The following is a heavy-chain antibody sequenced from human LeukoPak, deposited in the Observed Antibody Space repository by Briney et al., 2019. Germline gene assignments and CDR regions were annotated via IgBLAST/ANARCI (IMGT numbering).Heavy chain of an antibody. J-gene: IGHJ3*02. CDR2: INPSGGST. D-gene: IGHD3-10*01. Sequence: GASVKVSCKASGYTFTSYYMHWVRQAPGQGLEWMGIINPSGGSTSYAQKFQGRVTMTRDTSTSTVYMELSSLRSEDTAVYYCAREPSEVPRGSSDPQITMVRGVMTLSAFDIWGQGTMVTVSS. CDR3: AREPSEVPRGSSDPQITMVRGVMTLSAFDI. CDR1: GYTFTSYY. V-gene: IGHV1-46*01.